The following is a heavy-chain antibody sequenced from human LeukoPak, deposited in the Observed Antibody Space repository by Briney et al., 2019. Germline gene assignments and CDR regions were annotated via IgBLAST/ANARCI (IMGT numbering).Heavy chain of an antibody. CDR2: INPNSGGT. CDR3: TRGSYYDSSGYSGVRLFDY. V-gene: IGHV1-2*02. D-gene: IGHD3-22*01. J-gene: IGHJ4*02. Sequence: PGASVKVSCKASGYTITDYYIHWVRQAPRQGLEWMGWINPNSGGTNYAQKFQGRVTMTSDTSISTAYMELSRLRSDDTALYYCTRGSYYDSSGYSGVRLFDYWGQGTPVTVPS. CDR1: GYTITDYY.